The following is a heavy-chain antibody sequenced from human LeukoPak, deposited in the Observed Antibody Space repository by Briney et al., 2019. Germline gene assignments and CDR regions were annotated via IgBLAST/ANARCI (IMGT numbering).Heavy chain of an antibody. V-gene: IGHV4-39*01. CDR1: GGSINSVSYY. CDR2: IFYTGRS. CDR3: ARSPGYTKYYYYYYMDV. Sequence: SEALSLTCTVSGGSINSVSYYWGWIRQPPGKGLECIGSIFYTGRSYYNPSLKRRVTISVDTSKNQFSLKLSSVTAADTAVYYCARSPGYTKYYYYYYMDVWGKGTTVTISS. J-gene: IGHJ6*03. D-gene: IGHD3-9*01.